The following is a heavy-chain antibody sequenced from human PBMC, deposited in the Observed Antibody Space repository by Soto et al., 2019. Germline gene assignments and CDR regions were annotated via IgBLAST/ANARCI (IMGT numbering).Heavy chain of an antibody. CDR2: XXYXGXT. J-gene: IGHJ4*02. Sequence: SEPPSPSCSVSGASVSRGDYYWSWIRQHXGRALXLXGXXXYXGXTXHXXXXKSRLAISGDTSKNQLYRNRTSVTAADTAVYYCARGPRSASYHDHWGQGTLVTVSS. D-gene: IGHD3-3*01. CDR1: GASVSRGDYY. CDR3: ARGPRSASYHDH. V-gene: IGHV4-31*03.